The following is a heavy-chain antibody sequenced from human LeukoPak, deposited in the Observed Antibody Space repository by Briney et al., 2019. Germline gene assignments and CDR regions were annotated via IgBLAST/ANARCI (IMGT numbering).Heavy chain of an antibody. V-gene: IGHV4-34*01. CDR3: AAGSPGPIDY. CDR2: INHTGST. J-gene: IGHJ4*02. CDR1: GGSFSGYY. Sequence: SEALPLTCSVCGGSFSGYYWSWIRQHPAKGLEWIGEINHTGSTNYNPSLTSQVPISVDTSKHRFSLKLRSVAAADTAVYYCAAGSPGPIDYWGQGTLVTVSS. D-gene: IGHD3-10*01.